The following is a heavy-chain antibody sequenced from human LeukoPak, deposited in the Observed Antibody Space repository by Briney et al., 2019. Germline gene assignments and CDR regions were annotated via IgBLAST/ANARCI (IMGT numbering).Heavy chain of an antibody. CDR1: GGTFSSYA. CDR2: IIPILGIA. Sequence: ASVKVSCKASGGTFSSYAISWVRQAPGQGLEWMGRIIPILGIANYAQKFQGRVTITADKSTSTAYMELSSLRSEDTAVYYCARDPWFGEGRDYWGQGTLVTVSS. J-gene: IGHJ4*02. CDR3: ARDPWFGEGRDY. D-gene: IGHD3-10*01. V-gene: IGHV1-69*04.